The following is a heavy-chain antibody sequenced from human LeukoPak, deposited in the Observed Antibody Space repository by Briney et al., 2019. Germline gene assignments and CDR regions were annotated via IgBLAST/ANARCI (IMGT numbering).Heavy chain of an antibody. CDR3: SRLAAFGSA. D-gene: IGHD3-10*01. J-gene: IGHJ4*02. CDR1: GFTFSGSA. CDR2: IRGKADDYAS. Sequence: GGSLKLSCAASGFTFSGSAIHWVRQASGKGLEWIGCIRGKADDYASVYAASVEGRFTISRDDSRNAAYLQMNSLKIEDTAVYYCSRLAAFGSAWGQGTLVTVSS. V-gene: IGHV3-73*01.